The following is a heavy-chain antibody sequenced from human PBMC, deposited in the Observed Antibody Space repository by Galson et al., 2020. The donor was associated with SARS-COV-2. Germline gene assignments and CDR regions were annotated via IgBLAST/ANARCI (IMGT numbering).Heavy chain of an antibody. Sequence: GESLKISCAASGFTFSSYAMHWVRQAPGKGLEWVAVISYDGSNKYYADSVKGRFTISRDNSKNTLYLQMNSLRAEDTAVYYCAIIPPGQGRGRDPLWGWSDYWGQGTLVTVSS. CDR2: ISYDGSNK. CDR3: AIIPPGQGRGRDPLWGWSDY. CDR1: GFTFSSYA. J-gene: IGHJ4*02. D-gene: IGHD7-27*01. V-gene: IGHV3-30-3*01.